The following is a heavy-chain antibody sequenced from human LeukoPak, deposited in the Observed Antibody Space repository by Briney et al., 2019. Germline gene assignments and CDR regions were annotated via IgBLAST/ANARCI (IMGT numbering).Heavy chain of an antibody. V-gene: IGHV3-23*01. Sequence: RGSLRLSCVASGFTFSSYAMSWVRQAPGKGLEWVSAISGSGVTTHYAGSVKGRFSISRDNSKNTLYLQMNSLRAEDTALYYCAKKVVVGATSPYSDFQDWGQGTLVTVSS. CDR2: ISGSGVTT. J-gene: IGHJ1*01. CDR1: GFTFSSYA. D-gene: IGHD1-26*01. CDR3: AKKVVVGATSPYSDFQD.